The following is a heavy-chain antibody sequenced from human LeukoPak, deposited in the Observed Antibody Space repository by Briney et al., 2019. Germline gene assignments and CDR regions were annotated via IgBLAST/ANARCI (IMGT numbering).Heavy chain of an antibody. CDR2: INPNSGGT. CDR3: ARNPRYCSGGSCWVFDY. J-gene: IGHJ4*02. CDR1: GYTFTGYY. Sequence: GASVKVSCKASGYTFTGYYMHWVRQAPGQGLEWMGWINPNSGGTNYAQNFQGRVTMARDTSISTAYMELSRLRSDDTAVYYCARNPRYCSGGSCWVFDYWGQGTLVTVSS. V-gene: IGHV1-2*02. D-gene: IGHD2-15*01.